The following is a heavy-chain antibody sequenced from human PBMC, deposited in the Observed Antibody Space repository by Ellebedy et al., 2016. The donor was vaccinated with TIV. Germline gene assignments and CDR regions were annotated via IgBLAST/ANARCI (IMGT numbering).Heavy chain of an antibody. CDR2: IDSSDNYT. Sequence: GESLKISXAASGFRFRDFYMSWIRQAPGKGLEWISYIDSSDNYTDYADSVKGRFTISRDDSKNTLYLQMGSLRSDDMAVYYCARGGIGAFDYWGQGALVTVSS. D-gene: IGHD4/OR15-4a*01. CDR1: GFRFRDFY. V-gene: IGHV3-11*06. J-gene: IGHJ4*02. CDR3: ARGGIGAFDY.